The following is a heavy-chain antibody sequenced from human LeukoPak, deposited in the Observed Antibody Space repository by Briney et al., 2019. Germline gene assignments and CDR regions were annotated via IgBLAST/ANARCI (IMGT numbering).Heavy chain of an antibody. D-gene: IGHD1-26*01. J-gene: IGHJ4*02. V-gene: IGHV1-3*01. CDR1: GYTFTSYL. Sequence: GASVKVSCKASGYTFTSYLIHWVRQAPGQRLEWMGWINVGNDNTKYSQNFQGRVTITRDTSASTAYMELSSLRSEDTAVYYCARWGVHVGDYWGQGTLVTVSS. CDR3: ARWGVHVGDY. CDR2: INVGNDNT.